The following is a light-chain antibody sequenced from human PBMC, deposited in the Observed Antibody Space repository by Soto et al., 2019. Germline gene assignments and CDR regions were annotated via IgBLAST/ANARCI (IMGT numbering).Light chain of an antibody. Sequence: EIVMTQSPATLSVSPGERATLSCRASQSVSSNLAWYQQKPGQAPRLLIYGASTRATGIPARFSGSGSGTELPLNISSLQSEDFAVYYCQQYNNWPPKYTFGQGTKLEIK. CDR3: QQYNNWPPKYT. J-gene: IGKJ2*01. CDR1: QSVSSN. CDR2: GAS. V-gene: IGKV3-15*01.